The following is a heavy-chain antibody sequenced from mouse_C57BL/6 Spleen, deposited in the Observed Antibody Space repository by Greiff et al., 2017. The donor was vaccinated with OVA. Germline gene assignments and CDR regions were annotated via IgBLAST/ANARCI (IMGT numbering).Heavy chain of an antibody. CDR3: AKHEGDDGYYPAWFAY. CDR1: GFSLTSYG. Sequence: VKLQESGPGLVAPSQSLSITCTVSGFSLTSYGVDWVRQPPGKGLEWLGVIWGGGSTNYNSALMSRLSISKDNSKSQVFLKMNSLQTDDTAMYYCAKHEGDDGYYPAWFAYWGQGTLVTVSA. V-gene: IGHV2-9*01. D-gene: IGHD2-3*01. J-gene: IGHJ3*01. CDR2: IWGGGST.